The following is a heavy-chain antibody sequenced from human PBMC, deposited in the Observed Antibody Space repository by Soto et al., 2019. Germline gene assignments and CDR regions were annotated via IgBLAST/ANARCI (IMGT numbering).Heavy chain of an antibody. CDR1: GGSISSGGYY. D-gene: IGHD2-2*01. CDR2: IYYSGST. J-gene: IGHJ6*02. V-gene: IGHV4-31*03. Sequence: QVQLQESGPGLVKPSQTLSLTCTVSGGSISSGGYYWSWIRQHPGKGLEWIGYIYYSGSTYYNQSLKRRVTISVDTSKNQFSLKLSSVTAADTAVYYCARGGIVVVPADYYYYGMDVWGQGTTVTVSS. CDR3: ARGGIVVVPADYYYYGMDV.